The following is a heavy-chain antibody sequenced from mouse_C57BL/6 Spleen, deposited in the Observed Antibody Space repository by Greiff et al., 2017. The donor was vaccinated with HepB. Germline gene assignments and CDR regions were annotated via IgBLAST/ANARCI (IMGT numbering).Heavy chain of an antibody. CDR1: GYTFTSYW. CDR3: ARETTVVVRYAMDY. CDR2: IHPNSGST. Sequence: QVQLQQPGAELVKPGASVKLSCKASGYTFTSYWMHWVKQRPGQGLEWIGMIHPNSGSTNYNEKFKSKATLTVDKSSSTAYMQLSSLTSEDSAVYYCARETTVVVRYAMDYWGQGTSVTVSS. V-gene: IGHV1-64*01. D-gene: IGHD1-1*01. J-gene: IGHJ4*01.